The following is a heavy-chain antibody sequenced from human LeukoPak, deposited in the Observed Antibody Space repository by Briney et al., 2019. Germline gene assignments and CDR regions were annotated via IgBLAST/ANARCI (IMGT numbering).Heavy chain of an antibody. Sequence: SVKVSCKASGGTFSSYAISWVRQAPGQGLERMGGIIPIFGTANYAQKFRGRVTITADESTSTAYMELSSLRSEDTAVYYCARDCTNGVCYLGYWGQGTLVTVSS. CDR3: ARDCTNGVCYLGY. V-gene: IGHV1-69*13. CDR1: GGTFSSYA. CDR2: IIPIFGTA. J-gene: IGHJ4*02. D-gene: IGHD2-8*01.